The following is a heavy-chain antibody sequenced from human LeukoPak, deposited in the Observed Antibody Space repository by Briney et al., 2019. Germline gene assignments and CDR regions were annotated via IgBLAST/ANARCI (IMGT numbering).Heavy chain of an antibody. CDR2: IYYSGST. Sequence: SETLSLTCTVSGGSISSYCWNWIRQPPGKGLEWIGYIYYSGSTNYNPSLKSRVTISVDTSKNQFSLKLSSVTAADTAVYYCARGYYDSSGYPHLDYWGQGTLVTVSS. CDR1: GGSISSYC. V-gene: IGHV4-59*01. J-gene: IGHJ4*02. D-gene: IGHD3-22*01. CDR3: ARGYYDSSGYPHLDY.